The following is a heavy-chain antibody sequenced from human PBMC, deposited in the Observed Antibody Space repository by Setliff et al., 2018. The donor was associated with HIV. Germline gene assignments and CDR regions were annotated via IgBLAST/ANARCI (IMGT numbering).Heavy chain of an antibody. D-gene: IGHD3-3*01. J-gene: IGHJ6*03. CDR1: GGSFSSYA. CDR3: ARDGHYNFWSGYGYYYYHMDV. Sequence: SVKVSCKASGGSFSSYAISWVRQAPGQGLEWMGGIIPIFGTAKYAQKFQGRVTSTTDESTSTAYMELSSLRSEDTAVYYCARDGHYNFWSGYGYYYYHMDVWGKGTTGTVS. CDR2: IIPIFGTA. V-gene: IGHV1-69*05.